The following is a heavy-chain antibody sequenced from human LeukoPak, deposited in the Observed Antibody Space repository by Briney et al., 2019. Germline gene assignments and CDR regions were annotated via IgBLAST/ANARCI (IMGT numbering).Heavy chain of an antibody. J-gene: IGHJ4*02. CDR1: GFIFSNYE. Sequence: PGGSLRLSCAASGFIFSNYEINWVRQAPGEGLEWVSYISTSGNDIYYADSVKGRFTISRDNAKNSLYLQLNSLRAEDTAVYYCARERGYSYGLDYWGQGTLVTVSS. D-gene: IGHD5-18*01. CDR2: ISTSGNDI. CDR3: ARERGYSYGLDY. V-gene: IGHV3-48*03.